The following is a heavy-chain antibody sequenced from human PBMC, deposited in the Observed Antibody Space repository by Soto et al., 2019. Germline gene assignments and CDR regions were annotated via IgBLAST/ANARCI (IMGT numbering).Heavy chain of an antibody. Sequence: PSETMCLTCGVYGGSFGGYDGSWIRQPPGKGLEWIGEINHSGSTNYNPSLKSRVTISVDTSKNQFSLKLSSVTAADTAVYYCARAPTVTTFWNYYYGMDVWGQGTTVTVSS. J-gene: IGHJ6*02. V-gene: IGHV4-34*01. CDR2: INHSGST. D-gene: IGHD4-17*01. CDR1: GGSFGGYD. CDR3: ARAPTVTTFWNYYYGMDV.